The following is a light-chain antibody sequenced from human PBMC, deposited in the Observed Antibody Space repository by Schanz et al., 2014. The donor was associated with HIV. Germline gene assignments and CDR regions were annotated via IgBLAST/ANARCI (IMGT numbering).Light chain of an antibody. CDR2: QAS. Sequence: AIRITQSPSSLSASTGDRVNITCRASQGISTYLAWYQQKPGKAPNLLIYQASTLEIGVSSRFSGSGSGTEFTLTISSLQPDDFATYYCQQYAVSSWTFGLGTRV. CDR1: QGISTY. CDR3: QQYAVSSWT. J-gene: IGKJ1*01. V-gene: IGKV1-8*01.